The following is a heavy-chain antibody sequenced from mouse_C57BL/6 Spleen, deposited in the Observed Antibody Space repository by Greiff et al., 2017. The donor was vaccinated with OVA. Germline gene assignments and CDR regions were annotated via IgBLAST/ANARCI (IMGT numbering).Heavy chain of an antibody. V-gene: IGHV1-15*01. CDR2: IDPETGGT. J-gene: IGHJ3*01. Sequence: QVQLQQSGAELVRPGASVTLSCKASGYTFTDYEMHWVKQTPVHGLEWIGAIDPETGGTAYNQKFKGKAILTADKSSSTAYMELRSLTSEDSAVYYCTRWWLGGTWFAYWGQGTLVTVSA. CDR1: GYTFTDYE. D-gene: IGHD1-1*02. CDR3: TRWWLGGTWFAY.